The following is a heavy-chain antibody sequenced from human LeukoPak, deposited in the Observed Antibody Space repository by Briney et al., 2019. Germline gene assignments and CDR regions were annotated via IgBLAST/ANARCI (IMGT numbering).Heavy chain of an antibody. Sequence: GGSLRLSCAASGFTFSSCEMNWVRQAPGKGLEWVSYISSSGSIIYYADSVKGRFTISRDNAKNSLYLQMNSLRAEDTAVYYCARDRAITGSDYWGQGTLVTVSS. CDR2: ISSSGSII. D-gene: IGHD1-20*01. V-gene: IGHV3-48*03. CDR1: GFTFSSCE. CDR3: ARDRAITGSDY. J-gene: IGHJ4*02.